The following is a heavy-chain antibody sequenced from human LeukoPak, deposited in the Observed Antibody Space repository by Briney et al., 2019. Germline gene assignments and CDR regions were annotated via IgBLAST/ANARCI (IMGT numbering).Heavy chain of an antibody. CDR2: ISSSGSTI. J-gene: IGHJ4*02. CDR1: GFTFSDYY. CDR3: ARQWYSSGWRRKPLDY. D-gene: IGHD6-19*01. V-gene: IGHV3-11*01. Sequence: GGSLRLSCAASGFTFSDYYMSWLRQAPGKGLEWVSYISSSGSTIYYADSVKGRFIISRDNAKNALYLQMNSLRAEDTAVYYCARQWYSSGWRRKPLDYWGQGTLVTVSS.